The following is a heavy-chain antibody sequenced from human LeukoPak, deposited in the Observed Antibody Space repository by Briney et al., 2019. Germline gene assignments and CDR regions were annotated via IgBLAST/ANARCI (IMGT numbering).Heavy chain of an antibody. CDR3: GILQIVPVAMPFDY. CDR2: INSDGSSI. D-gene: IGHD2-2*01. CDR1: GFTFSSHW. Sequence: GSLRLSCAASGFTFSSHWMHWVRQAPGKGLVWVSRINSDGSSISYADSVKGRFTISRDNAKNTLYLQMNSLRAEDTAVYYCGILQIVPVAMPFDYWGQGTLVTVSS. V-gene: IGHV3-74*01. J-gene: IGHJ4*02.